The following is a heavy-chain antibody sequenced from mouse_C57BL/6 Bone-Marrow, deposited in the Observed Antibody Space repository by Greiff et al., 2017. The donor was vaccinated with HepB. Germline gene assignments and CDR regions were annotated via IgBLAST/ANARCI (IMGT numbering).Heavy chain of an antibody. CDR2: ISSGSSTI. CDR3: ARGLLPAMDY. CDR1: GFTFSDYG. V-gene: IGHV5-17*01. D-gene: IGHD2-3*01. J-gene: IGHJ4*01. Sequence: EVKLMESGGGLVKPGGSLKLSCAASGFTFSDYGMHWVRQAPEKGLEWVAYISSGSSTIYYADTAKGRFTISRDNAKNTLFLQMTSLRSEDTAMYYCARGLLPAMDYWGQGTSVTVSS.